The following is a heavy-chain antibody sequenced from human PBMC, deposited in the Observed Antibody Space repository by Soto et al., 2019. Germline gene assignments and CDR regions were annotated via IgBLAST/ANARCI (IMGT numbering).Heavy chain of an antibody. CDR1: GGAFSANY. CDR2: INPSGHT. CDR3: ATGGLFSS. D-gene: IGHD3-3*01. Sequence: QVQLQQWGAGVLKPSETLSLTCGISGGAFSANYWSWIRQAPGKGLEWLGEINPSGHTEYNPSLKSRVSISADTSKNQFPLRLTSVTADDTAIYYCATGGLFSSWGQGTQVTVSS. V-gene: IGHV4-34*01. J-gene: IGHJ4*02.